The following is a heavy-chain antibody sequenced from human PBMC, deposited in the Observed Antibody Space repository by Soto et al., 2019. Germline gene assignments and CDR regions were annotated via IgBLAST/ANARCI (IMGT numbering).Heavy chain of an antibody. V-gene: IGHV3-23*01. CDR3: AKSRFRSDLSLGPADDY. CDR1: GFTFSNYA. D-gene: IGHD1-26*01. CDR2: MSGSGGST. Sequence: GGSLRLSCAASGFTFSNYAMSWVRQAPGKGLEWVSGMSGSGGSTDYADSVKGRFTISRDNSKNTLYLQMSSLRAEDTAVYYCAKSRFRSDLSLGPADDYWGQGTLVTVSS. J-gene: IGHJ4*02.